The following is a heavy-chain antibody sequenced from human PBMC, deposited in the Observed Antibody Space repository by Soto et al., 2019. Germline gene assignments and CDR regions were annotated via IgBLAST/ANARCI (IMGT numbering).Heavy chain of an antibody. CDR1: GFTFSSYT. J-gene: IGHJ4*02. CDR2: ISASSTYI. V-gene: IGHV3-21*02. D-gene: IGHD4-17*01. CDR3: ARNFGDYGDYDK. Sequence: EVQLVESGGGLVTPGGYLRLSCVASGFTFSSYTMDWVRQAPGKGLVWVSSISASSTYIYYTDSLRGRFSISRDNAKNSLYLQMNSLRAEDTAVYYCARNFGDYGDYDKWGQGTLVTVSS.